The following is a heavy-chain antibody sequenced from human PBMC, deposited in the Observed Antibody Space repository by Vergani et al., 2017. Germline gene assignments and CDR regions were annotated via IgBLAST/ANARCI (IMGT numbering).Heavy chain of an antibody. CDR3: ARAGYSNFVNSYYYMDV. Sequence: QVQLQESGPGLVKPSETLSLTCTVSGGSISSYYWSWIRQPAGKGLEWIGRIFTTGSTNYNPSLKSRVTMEADTSKNQFSLKLSSVTAAVTAVYYCARAGYSNFVNSYYYMDVWGKGTTVTVSS. V-gene: IGHV4-4*07. J-gene: IGHJ6*03. D-gene: IGHD4-11*01. CDR2: IFTTGST. CDR1: GGSISSYY.